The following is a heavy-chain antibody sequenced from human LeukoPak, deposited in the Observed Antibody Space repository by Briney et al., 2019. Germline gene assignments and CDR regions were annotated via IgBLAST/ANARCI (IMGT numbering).Heavy chain of an antibody. CDR3: ARGFWFDP. V-gene: IGHV3-48*03. J-gene: IGHJ5*02. CDR2: ISSSGNTI. CDR1: GFTFSSFE. Sequence: PGGSLRLSCAASGFTFSSFEMNWVRQAPGKGLEWVSYISSSGNTIYYADSVKGRFTISRDNAKSSLFLQMNSLRADDTAAYYCARGFWFDPWGQGTLVTVSS.